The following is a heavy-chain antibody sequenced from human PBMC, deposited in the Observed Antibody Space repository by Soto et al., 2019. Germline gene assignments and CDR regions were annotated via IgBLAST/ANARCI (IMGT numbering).Heavy chain of an antibody. J-gene: IGHJ4*02. V-gene: IGHV4-59*01. Sequence: SETLSLTCTVSGGSISSYYWSWIRQPPGKGLEWIGYIYYSGSTNYNPSLKSRVTISVDTSKNQFSLKLSSVTAADTAVYYCARGRVYYYGSGTDPTYYFDYWGQGTLVTVSS. CDR1: GGSISSYY. CDR2: IYYSGST. CDR3: ARGRVYYYGSGTDPTYYFDY. D-gene: IGHD3-10*01.